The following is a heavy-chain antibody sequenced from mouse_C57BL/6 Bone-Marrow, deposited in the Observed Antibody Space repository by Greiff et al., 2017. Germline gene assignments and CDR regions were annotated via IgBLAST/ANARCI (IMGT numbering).Heavy chain of an antibody. J-gene: IGHJ2*01. V-gene: IGHV1-4*01. CDR2: INPSSGYT. CDR3: ARNYEWNY. Sequence: QVHVKQSGAELARPGASVKMSCKASGYTFTSYTMHWVKQRPGQGLEWIGYINPSSGYTKYNQKFKDKATLTADKSSSTAYMQLSSLTSEDSAVYYCARNYEWNYWGQGTTLTVSS. D-gene: IGHD1-1*01. CDR1: GYTFTSYT.